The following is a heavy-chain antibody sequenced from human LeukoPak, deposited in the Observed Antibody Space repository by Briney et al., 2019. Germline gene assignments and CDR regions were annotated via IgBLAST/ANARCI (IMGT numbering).Heavy chain of an antibody. D-gene: IGHD1-26*01. CDR3: ATELGATYDNYYHGMDV. Sequence: ASVKVSCKASGYTFTGYYMHWVRQAPGQGLEWMGWINPNSGGTNYAQKFQDRVTMTRDTSISTAYMELSSLRSDDTAVYYCATELGATYDNYYHGMDVWGQGTAVTVSS. CDR1: GYTFTGYY. J-gene: IGHJ6*02. CDR2: INPNSGGT. V-gene: IGHV1-2*02.